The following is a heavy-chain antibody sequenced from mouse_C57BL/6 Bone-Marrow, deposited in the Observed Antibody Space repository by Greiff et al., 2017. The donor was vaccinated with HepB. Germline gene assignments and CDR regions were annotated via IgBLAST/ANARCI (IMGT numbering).Heavy chain of an antibody. CDR1: GYTFTGYW. CDR2: ILPGSGST. J-gene: IGHJ4*01. Sequence: QVQLQQSGAELMKPGASVKLSCKATGYTFTGYWIEWVKQRPGHGLEWIGEILPGSGSTNYNEKVKGKATLTADTSSNTAYMQLSRLTTEDSAIYYCARGYYYAMDYWGQGTSVTVSS. V-gene: IGHV1-9*01. CDR3: ARGYYYAMDY.